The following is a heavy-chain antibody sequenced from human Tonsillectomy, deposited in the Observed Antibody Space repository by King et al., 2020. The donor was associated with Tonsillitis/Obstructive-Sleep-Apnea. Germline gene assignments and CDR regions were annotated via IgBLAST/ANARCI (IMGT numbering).Heavy chain of an antibody. CDR1: GFTFSSYA. J-gene: IGHJ4*02. CDR2: ISYDGSNK. CDR3: ARGTYDFWSGYYPTDYFDY. D-gene: IGHD3-3*01. Sequence: VQLVESGGGVVQPGRSLRLSSAASGFTFSSYAMHWVRQAPGKGLEWVAVISYDGSNKYYADSVKGRFTISRDNSKNTLYLQMNSLRAEDTAVYYCARGTYDFWSGYYPTDYFDYWGQGTLVTVSS. V-gene: IGHV3-30*04.